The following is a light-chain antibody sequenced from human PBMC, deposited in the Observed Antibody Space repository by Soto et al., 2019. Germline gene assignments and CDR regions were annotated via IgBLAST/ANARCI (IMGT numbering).Light chain of an antibody. CDR3: QQYNNYST. J-gene: IGKJ1*01. V-gene: IGKV1-9*01. Sequence: DIQMTQSPSTLSASVGDRVTITCRASQGISSYLAWYQQKPGKAPKLLIYAASALQSGVPSRFSGGGSGTYFTLTISSLQPDDFATYYCQQYNNYSTFGQGTKVDIK. CDR1: QGISSY. CDR2: AAS.